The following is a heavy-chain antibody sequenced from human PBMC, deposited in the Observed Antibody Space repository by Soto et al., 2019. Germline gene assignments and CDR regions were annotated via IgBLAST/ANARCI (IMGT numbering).Heavy chain of an antibody. CDR1: RLTFSNYA. J-gene: IGHJ4*02. D-gene: IGHD3-22*01. CDR2: ISGSGSST. Sequence: EVQLLESGGGLVQPGGSLRLSCAASRLTFSNYAMSWVRQAPGKGLEWVSYISGSGSSTYYADSVKGRFTISRDNSKNTLYLQMNSLRVEDTALYYCAKYYYDSSGKTAFDYWGQGTRVTVSS. CDR3: AKYYYDSSGKTAFDY. V-gene: IGHV3-23*01.